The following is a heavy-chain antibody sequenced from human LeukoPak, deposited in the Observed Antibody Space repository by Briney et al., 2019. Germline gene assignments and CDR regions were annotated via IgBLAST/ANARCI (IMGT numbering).Heavy chain of an antibody. CDR1: GFTFSSYA. D-gene: IGHD5-24*01. CDR2: ISGSGGST. CDR3: ARASRDGYDY. J-gene: IGHJ4*02. Sequence: GGSLRLSCAASGFTFSSYAMSWVRQAPGKGLEWVSAISGSGGSTYYADSVKGRSTISRDNSKNTLYLQMNCLRAEDTAVYYCARASRDGYDYWGQGTLVTVSS. V-gene: IGHV3-23*01.